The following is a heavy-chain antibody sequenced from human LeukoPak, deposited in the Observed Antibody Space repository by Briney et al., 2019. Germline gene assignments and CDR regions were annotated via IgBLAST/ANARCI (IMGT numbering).Heavy chain of an antibody. CDR2: IIPILGIA. D-gene: IGHD6-13*01. J-gene: IGHJ4*02. CDR1: GGTFSSYA. V-gene: IGHV1-69*04. Sequence: SVKVSCKASGGTFSSYAISWVRQAPGQGLEWMGRIIPILGIANYAQKFQGRVTITADKSTSTAYMELSSLRSDDTAVYYCARGKSSSWPIDYWGQGTLVTVSS. CDR3: ARGKSSSWPIDY.